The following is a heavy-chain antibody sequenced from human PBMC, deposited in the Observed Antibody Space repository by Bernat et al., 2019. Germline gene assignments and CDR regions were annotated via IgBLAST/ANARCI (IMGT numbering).Heavy chain of an antibody. Sequence: SNWAMHWVRQTPGRGLEWVAFMSADGRNKYYADSVKGRFTISSDNSKNMLYLQMDSLRVDDTALYYCAKDRLGYSPFEYWGQGTLVTVSS. V-gene: IGHV3-30*04. CDR2: MSADGRNK. CDR1: SNWA. D-gene: IGHD6-13*01. J-gene: IGHJ4*02. CDR3: AKDRLGYSPFEY.